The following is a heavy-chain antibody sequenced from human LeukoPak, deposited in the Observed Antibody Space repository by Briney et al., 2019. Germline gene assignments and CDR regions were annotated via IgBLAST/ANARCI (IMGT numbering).Heavy chain of an antibody. V-gene: IGHV4-39*02. CDR1: GGSISSSSYY. Sequence: SETLSLTCTVSGGSISSSSYYWGWIRQPPGKGLEWIGSIYYSGSTYYNPSLKSRVTISVDTSKNQFSLKLSSLTAADTAVYYCAREYSSSPDYWGQGTLVTVSS. D-gene: IGHD6-6*01. CDR2: IYYSGST. J-gene: IGHJ4*02. CDR3: AREYSSSPDY.